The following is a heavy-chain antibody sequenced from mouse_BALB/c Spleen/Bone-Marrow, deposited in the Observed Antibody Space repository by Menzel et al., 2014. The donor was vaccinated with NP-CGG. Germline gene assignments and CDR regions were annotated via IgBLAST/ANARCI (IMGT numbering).Heavy chain of an antibody. CDR3: ARLLRSLYWYFDV. Sequence: EVKLMESGPSLVKPSQTLSLTCSVTGDSIXSGYWNWIRKFPGNKLEYMGYISYSGSTYYNPSLKSRISITRDTSKNXYYLQLNSITTEDTATYYCARLLRSLYWYFDVWGAGTTVTVSS. V-gene: IGHV3-8*02. J-gene: IGHJ1*01. CDR2: ISYSGST. CDR1: GDSIXSGY. D-gene: IGHD1-1*01.